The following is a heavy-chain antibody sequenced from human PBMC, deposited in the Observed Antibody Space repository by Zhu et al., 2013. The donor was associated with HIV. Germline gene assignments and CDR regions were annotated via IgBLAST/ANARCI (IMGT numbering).Heavy chain of an antibody. CDR2: IVVGSGNT. D-gene: IGHD6-13*01. CDR1: GFTFTSSV. Sequence: QMQLVQSGPEVKKPGTSVKVSCKASGFTFTSSVVQWVRQARGQRLEWIGWIVVGSGNTNYAQKFQERVTITRDMSTSTAYMELSSLRSEDTAVYYCARRRGSRASAGPGGTTWGQGTLVTVS. V-gene: IGHV1-58*01. J-gene: IGHJ4*02. CDR3: ARRRGSRASAGPGGTT.